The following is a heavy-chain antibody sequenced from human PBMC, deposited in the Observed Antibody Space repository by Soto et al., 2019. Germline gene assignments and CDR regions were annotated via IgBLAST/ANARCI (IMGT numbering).Heavy chain of an antibody. D-gene: IGHD1-26*01. CDR2: ISSSGSTI. V-gene: IGHV3-48*03. J-gene: IGHJ3*02. Sequence: RLSCAASGFTFSSYEMNWVRQAPGKGLEWVSYISSSGSTIYYADSVKGRFTISRDNAKNSLYLQMNSLRAEDTAVYYCARVMGVVGATHDAFDIWGQGTMVTVSS. CDR3: ARVMGVVGATHDAFDI. CDR1: GFTFSSYE.